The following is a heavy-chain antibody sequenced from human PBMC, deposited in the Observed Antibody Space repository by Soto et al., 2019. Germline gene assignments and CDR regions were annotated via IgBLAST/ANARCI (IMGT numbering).Heavy chain of an antibody. CDR1: GFTFSSYA. V-gene: IGHV3-23*01. Sequence: GSLRLSCAASGFTFSSYAMSWVRQAPGKGLEWVSAISGSGGSTYYADSVKGRFTISRDNSKNTLYLQMNSLRAEDTAVYYCAKIKVPAAKYYYYYGMDVWGQGTTVTVSS. CDR2: ISGSGGST. J-gene: IGHJ6*02. CDR3: AKIKVPAAKYYYYYGMDV. D-gene: IGHD2-2*01.